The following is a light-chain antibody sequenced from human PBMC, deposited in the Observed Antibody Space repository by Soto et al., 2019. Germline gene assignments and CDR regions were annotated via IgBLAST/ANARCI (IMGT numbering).Light chain of an antibody. J-gene: IGKJ1*01. CDR2: GAS. V-gene: IGKV3D-15*01. CDR3: HQYNSWPRT. CDR1: QSVSDN. Sequence: EAVMTQSPATLSVSPGERATLSCRASQSVSDNLAWYQQKPGQAPRLLIYGASNRATGIPATCSGSGSGTEFTLTISSLQSEDFAIYYCHQYNSWPRTFGQGTKVEIK.